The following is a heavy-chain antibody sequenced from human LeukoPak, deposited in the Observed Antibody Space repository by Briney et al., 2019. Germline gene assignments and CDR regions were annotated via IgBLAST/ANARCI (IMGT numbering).Heavy chain of an antibody. CDR3: ARYVGYSSGYYPLDY. J-gene: IGHJ4*01. D-gene: IGHD3-22*01. CDR1: GYTFTSYG. CDR2: ISAYNGNT. V-gene: IGHV1-18*01. Sequence: VASVKVSCKASGYTFTSYGISWVRQAPGQGLEWMGWISAYNGNTNYAQKLQGRVTMTTDTSTSTAYMELRSLRPGDTAVYYCARYVGYSSGYYPLDYWGEGTLVTVSS.